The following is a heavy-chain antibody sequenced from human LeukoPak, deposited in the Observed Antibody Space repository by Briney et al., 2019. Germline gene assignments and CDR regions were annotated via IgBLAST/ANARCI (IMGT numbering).Heavy chain of an antibody. V-gene: IGHV3-74*01. Sequence: GGSLRLSCAASGFTFSSYWMHWVRQAPGKGLVWVSRINSDGRSTSYTDSVKGRFTISRDNAENTLYLQMNSLRAEDTAVYYCVRGGSTHFQHWGQGTLVTVSS. CDR2: INSDGRST. D-gene: IGHD3-16*01. CDR1: GFTFSSYW. CDR3: VRGGSTHFQH. J-gene: IGHJ1*01.